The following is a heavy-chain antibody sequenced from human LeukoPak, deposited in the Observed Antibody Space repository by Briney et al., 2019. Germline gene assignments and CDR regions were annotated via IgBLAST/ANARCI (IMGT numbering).Heavy chain of an antibody. Sequence: ASVKVSCKASGYTFTSYDINWVRQAPGQGLEWMGWMNPNSGNTGYAQKFQGRVTMTRNTSISTAYMELSSLRSEDTAVYYCARGHGEWLPPTDYHMDVWGKGTTVTISS. V-gene: IGHV1-8*01. J-gene: IGHJ6*03. D-gene: IGHD5-12*01. CDR1: GYTFTSYD. CDR2: MNPNSGNT. CDR3: ARGHGEWLPPTDYHMDV.